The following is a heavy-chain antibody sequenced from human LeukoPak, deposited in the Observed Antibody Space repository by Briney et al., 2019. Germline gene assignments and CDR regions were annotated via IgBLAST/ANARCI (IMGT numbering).Heavy chain of an antibody. CDR1: GYTFTSYD. D-gene: IGHD6-19*01. CDR3: ARVAGDADY. CDR2: MNPKSGYT. J-gene: IGHJ4*02. V-gene: IGHV1-8*01. Sequence: ASVKVSCKTSGYTFTSYDINWVRQATGQGLEWMGWMNPKSGYTGSTQKSQGRVTMTRDASISTAYMELSSLRSDDTAVYYCARVAGDADYWGQGTLVTVSS.